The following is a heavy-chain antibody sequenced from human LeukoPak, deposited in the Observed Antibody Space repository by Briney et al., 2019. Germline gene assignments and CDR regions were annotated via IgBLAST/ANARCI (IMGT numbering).Heavy chain of an antibody. Sequence: PGGSLRLSCAASGFTFSSYWMHWVRQAPGKGLVWVSHINSDGTTTNYADSVKGRFTISRDNAKNTLYLQMNSLRAEDTAVYYCAGERSDMTDYWGQGTLVTVSS. CDR2: INSDGTTT. D-gene: IGHD3-10*01. CDR1: GFTFSSYW. V-gene: IGHV3-74*01. J-gene: IGHJ4*02. CDR3: AGERSDMTDY.